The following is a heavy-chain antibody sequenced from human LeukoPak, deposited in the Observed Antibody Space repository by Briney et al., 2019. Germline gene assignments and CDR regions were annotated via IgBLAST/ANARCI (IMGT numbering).Heavy chain of an antibody. Sequence: GGSLRLSCAASGFAFSSYAMSWVRQAPGKGLEWVSAISGSGGSTYYADSVKGRFTISRDNSKNTLYLQMNSLRAEDTAVYYCAKFHDYGDYNWFDPWGQGTLVTVSS. D-gene: IGHD4-17*01. CDR2: ISGSGGST. J-gene: IGHJ5*02. CDR3: AKFHDYGDYNWFDP. CDR1: GFAFSSYA. V-gene: IGHV3-23*01.